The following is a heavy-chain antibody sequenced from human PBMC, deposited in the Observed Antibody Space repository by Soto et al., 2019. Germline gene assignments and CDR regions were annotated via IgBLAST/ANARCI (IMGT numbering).Heavy chain of an antibody. Sequence: QVQLVQSGAEVKKPGASVKVSCKASGYTFTGYYMHWVRQAPGQGLEWMGWINPNSGGTNYAQKFQGGVTMTRDTAISTAYMELSRLRSDDTAVYYCARASKGLWSGSPMHYGMDVWGQGTTVTVSS. J-gene: IGHJ6*02. D-gene: IGHD3-3*01. CDR3: ARASKGLWSGSPMHYGMDV. V-gene: IGHV1-2*02. CDR2: INPNSGGT. CDR1: GYTFTGYY.